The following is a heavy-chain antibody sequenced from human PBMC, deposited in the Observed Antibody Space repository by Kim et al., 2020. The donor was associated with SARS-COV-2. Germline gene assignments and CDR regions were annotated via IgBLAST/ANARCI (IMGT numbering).Heavy chain of an antibody. CDR2: INHSGST. CDR3: ARDGDSSSQGYYFDY. V-gene: IGHV4-34*01. CDR1: GGSFSGYY. D-gene: IGHD6-13*01. Sequence: SETLSLTCAVYGGSFSGYYWSWIRQPPGKGLEWIGEINHSGSTNYNPSLKSRVTISVDTSKNQFSLKLSSVTAADTAVYYCARDGDSSSQGYYFDYWGQGTLVTVSS. J-gene: IGHJ4*02.